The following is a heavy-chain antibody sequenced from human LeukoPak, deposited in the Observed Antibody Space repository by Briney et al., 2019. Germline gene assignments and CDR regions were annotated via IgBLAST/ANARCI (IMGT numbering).Heavy chain of an antibody. CDR1: GFTFDDYA. Sequence: GGSLRLSCAASGFTFDDYAMHWVRQAPGKGLEWVSLISWDGGSTYYADSVKGRFTISRDNSKNSLYLQMNSRRAEDTALYYCAKDRRGSYYYYYYMDVWGKGTTVTVSS. CDR3: AKDRRGSYYYYYYMDV. CDR2: ISWDGGST. J-gene: IGHJ6*03. V-gene: IGHV3-43D*03. D-gene: IGHD1-26*01.